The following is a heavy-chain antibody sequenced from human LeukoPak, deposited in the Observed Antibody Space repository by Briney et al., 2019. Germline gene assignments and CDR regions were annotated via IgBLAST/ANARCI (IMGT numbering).Heavy chain of an antibody. CDR2: INPSGGST. CDR1: GYTFTSYY. Sequence: ASVKVSCKASGYTFTSYYMHWVRQAPGQGLEWMGIINPSGGSTTYAQKFQGRVTMTRDTSTSTVYMELSSLRSEDTAVYYCARADTAMVYDYWGQGTLVTVSS. J-gene: IGHJ4*02. V-gene: IGHV1-46*01. CDR3: ARADTAMVYDY. D-gene: IGHD5-18*01.